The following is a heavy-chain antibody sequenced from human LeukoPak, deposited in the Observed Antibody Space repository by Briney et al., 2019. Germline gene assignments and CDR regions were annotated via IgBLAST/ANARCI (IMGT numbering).Heavy chain of an antibody. CDR2: INLSGGST. D-gene: IGHD2-8*01. Sequence: ASVKVSCKASGYTFTSYHMHWVRQAPGQGLEWMGLINLSGGSTTYAQRFQGRVTLTRDTSTSTVYMELSSLRSEDTDVYYCARDYVDDIPMIKDYWGQGTLVTVSS. V-gene: IGHV1-46*01. CDR3: ARDYVDDIPMIKDY. J-gene: IGHJ4*02. CDR1: GYTFTSYH.